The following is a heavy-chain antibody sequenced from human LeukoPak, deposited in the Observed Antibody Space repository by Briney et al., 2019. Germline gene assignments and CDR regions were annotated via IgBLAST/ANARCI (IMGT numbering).Heavy chain of an antibody. J-gene: IGHJ4*02. Sequence: SETLSLTCTVSGGSISSSSYYWGWIRQPPGKGLEWIGSIYYRGSTNYNPSLKSRVTISVDTSKNQFSLKLSSVTAADTAVYYCASPNYYGSGSYYNQYYFDYWGQGTLVTVSS. CDR1: GGSISSSSYY. CDR3: ASPNYYGSGSYYNQYYFDY. CDR2: IYYRGST. D-gene: IGHD3-10*01. V-gene: IGHV4-39*01.